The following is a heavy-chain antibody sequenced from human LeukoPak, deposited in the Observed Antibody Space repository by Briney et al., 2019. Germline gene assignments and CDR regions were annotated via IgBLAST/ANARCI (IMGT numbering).Heavy chain of an antibody. CDR3: AKDCDYYGSGSYYMDY. J-gene: IGHJ4*02. CDR2: ISYDGSNK. CDR1: GFTFSSYG. V-gene: IGHV3-30*18. Sequence: GGSLRLSCAASGFTFSSYGMHWDRQAPGKGLEWVAVISYDGSNKYYADSVKGRFTISRDNSKNTLYLQMNSLRAEDTAVYYCAKDCDYYGSGSYYMDYWGQGTLVTVSS. D-gene: IGHD3-10*01.